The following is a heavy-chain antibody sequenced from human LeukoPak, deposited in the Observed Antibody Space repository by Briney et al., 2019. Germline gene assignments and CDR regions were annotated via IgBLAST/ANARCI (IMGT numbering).Heavy chain of an antibody. D-gene: IGHD4-17*01. J-gene: IGHJ4*02. CDR3: AKGDAVYGDYGSPHDY. CDR1: GFTFSSYG. Sequence: PGGSLRLSCAASGFTFSSYGMHWVRQAPGKGLEWVAFIRYDGSNKYYADSVKGRFTISRDNSKNTLYLQMNSLRAEDTAVYYCAKGDAVYGDYGSPHDYWGQGTLVTVSS. CDR2: IRYDGSNK. V-gene: IGHV3-30*02.